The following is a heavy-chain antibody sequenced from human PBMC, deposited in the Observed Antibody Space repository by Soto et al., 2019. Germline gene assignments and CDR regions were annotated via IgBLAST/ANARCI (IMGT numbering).Heavy chain of an antibody. J-gene: IGHJ6*02. D-gene: IGHD6-19*01. CDR1: GFTFSTYA. V-gene: IGHV3-23*01. CDR2: ISGAGEII. Sequence: EVQLLESGGDLVETGGSLRLSCAASGFTFSTYAMSWVRQAPGKGLEWVSGISGAGEIIGYADSVRGRFTISRDNSKNTLLLQMNSLRAEDTAIYYCAKDIRRYSSGWYGMDVWGQGTTVSVSS. CDR3: AKDIRRYSSGWYGMDV.